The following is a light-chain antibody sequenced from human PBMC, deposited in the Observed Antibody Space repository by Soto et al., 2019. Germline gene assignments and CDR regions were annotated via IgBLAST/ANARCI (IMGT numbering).Light chain of an antibody. V-gene: IGLV2-11*01. CDR1: SSDVGGYNY. CDR3: CSYVGRNTYV. CDR2: DVS. Sequence: QSVLTQPRSASGSPGQSITISCTGTSSDVGGYNYVSWYQQHPAKAPKLIIFDVSKRPSGVPNRFSGSKSGNTASLTISGLRAEDEAYYYCCSYVGRNTYVFGTGTKLTVL. J-gene: IGLJ1*01.